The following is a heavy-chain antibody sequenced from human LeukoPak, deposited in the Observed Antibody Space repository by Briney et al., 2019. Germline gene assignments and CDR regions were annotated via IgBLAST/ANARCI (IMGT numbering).Heavy chain of an antibody. V-gene: IGHV3-53*01. J-gene: IGHJ4*02. Sequence: GGSLRLSCAASGFTVSSNYMSWVRQAPGKGLEWVSVIYSGGSTYYADSVKGRFTISRDNSKNTLYLQMNSLRAEDTAVYNCARESIVGGIDYWGQGTLVTVSS. CDR1: GFTVSSNY. CDR3: ARESIVGGIDY. CDR2: IYSGGST. D-gene: IGHD1-26*01.